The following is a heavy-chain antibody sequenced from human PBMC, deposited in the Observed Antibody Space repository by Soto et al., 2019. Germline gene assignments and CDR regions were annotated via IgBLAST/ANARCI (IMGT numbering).Heavy chain of an antibody. CDR1: GYTFINYP. D-gene: IGHD1-26*01. CDR3: ARVVNGMTGGDY. V-gene: IGHV1-18*01. J-gene: IGHJ4*02. Sequence: QVRLVQSGTEVKKPGASVMLSCKAYGYTFINYPIIWVRQARGQGLEWMGWFNTNNGETKYAQRCQDRFTMTTDASTSTAYMELRSLTSDDTAVFYCARVVNGMTGGDYWGQGTPVTVSS. CDR2: FNTNNGET.